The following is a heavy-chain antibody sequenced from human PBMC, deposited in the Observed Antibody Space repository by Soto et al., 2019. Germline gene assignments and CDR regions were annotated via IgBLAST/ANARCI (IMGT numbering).Heavy chain of an antibody. J-gene: IGHJ4*02. Sequence: QVPLVQSGGEVKRPGASVKVSCKASGYDFERFPISWVRQARGQGLEWMGLISPYSGNRYYAEKFQGSVTLATDTSTLTAYMELRTLTSYDTAVYFFGREKYEFGDLDDVDYWGQGTVVTVSS. V-gene: IGHV1-18*04. CDR1: GYDFERFP. D-gene: IGHD4-17*01. CDR3: GREKYEFGDLDDVDY. CDR2: ISPYSGNR.